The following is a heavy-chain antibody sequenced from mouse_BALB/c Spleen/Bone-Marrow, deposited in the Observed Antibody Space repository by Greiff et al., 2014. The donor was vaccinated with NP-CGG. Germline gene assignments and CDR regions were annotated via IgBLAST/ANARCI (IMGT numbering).Heavy chain of an antibody. J-gene: IGHJ4*01. V-gene: IGHV1-7*01. CDR2: INPSTGYT. D-gene: IGHD1-1*01. CDR3: ARQITTVDYAMDY. CDR1: GYTFTSYW. Sequence: VQLQQSGAELAKPGASVKMSCKASGYTFTSYWMDWVKQRPGQGLEWIGYINPSTGYTEYNQKFKDKATLTADKSSSTAYMQLSSLTSEDSAVYYCARQITTVDYAMDYWGQGTSVTVSS.